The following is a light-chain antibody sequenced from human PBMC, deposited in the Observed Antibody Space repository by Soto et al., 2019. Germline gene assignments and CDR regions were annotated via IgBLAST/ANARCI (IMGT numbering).Light chain of an antibody. V-gene: IGKV3-11*01. CDR1: RSVSTY. J-gene: IGKJ1*01. Sequence: EIVVTQSPVTLSLSPGDRVTLSCRASRSVSTYLAWYQQKPGQAPRLLIYDTSHRATGIPARFSGSGSGTDFTLTISSLEPEDFAVYYCQQRSSWMWAFGQGTRVEVK. CDR3: QQRSSWMWA. CDR2: DTS.